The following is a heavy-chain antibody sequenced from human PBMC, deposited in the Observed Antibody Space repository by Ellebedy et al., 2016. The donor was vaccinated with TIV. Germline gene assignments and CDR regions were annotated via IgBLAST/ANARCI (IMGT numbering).Heavy chain of an antibody. V-gene: IGHV4-61*03. Sequence: SETLSLXCNVSGDSVSSGSYYWTWIRQSPGKGLEWIGYIFHSGITKNNPSLKSRLTLSVDTSKNHFSLRLTSVTAADTAVYYCARYDPVRGDFAYWGQGTLVTVSS. D-gene: IGHD3-16*01. J-gene: IGHJ4*02. CDR3: ARYDPVRGDFAY. CDR2: IFHSGIT. CDR1: GDSVSSGSYY.